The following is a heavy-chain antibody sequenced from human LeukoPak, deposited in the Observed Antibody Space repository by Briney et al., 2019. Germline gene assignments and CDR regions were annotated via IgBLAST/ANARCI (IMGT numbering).Heavy chain of an antibody. Sequence: GGSLRLSCAASGFTVSSNYMSWVRQAPGKGLEWVSSISSSSSYIYYADSVKGRFTISRDNAKNSLYLQMNSLRAEDTAVYYCARGSRGIAAAGSQFDYWGQGTLVTVSS. CDR3: ARGSRGIAAAGSQFDY. CDR2: ISSSSSYI. J-gene: IGHJ4*02. D-gene: IGHD6-13*01. V-gene: IGHV3-21*01. CDR1: GFTVSSNY.